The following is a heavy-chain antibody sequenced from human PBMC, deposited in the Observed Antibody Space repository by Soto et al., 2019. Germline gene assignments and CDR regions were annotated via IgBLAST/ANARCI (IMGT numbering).Heavy chain of an antibody. CDR2: ISAYNGNT. Sequence: GASVKVSCKASGYTFTSYGISRVRQAPGQGLEWMGWISAYNGNTNYAQKLQGRVTMTTDTSTSTAYMELRSLRSDDTAVYYCARDPIDSSGWHDAFDIWGQGTMVTVSS. CDR3: ARDPIDSSGWHDAFDI. CDR1: GYTFTSYG. D-gene: IGHD6-19*01. J-gene: IGHJ3*02. V-gene: IGHV1-18*01.